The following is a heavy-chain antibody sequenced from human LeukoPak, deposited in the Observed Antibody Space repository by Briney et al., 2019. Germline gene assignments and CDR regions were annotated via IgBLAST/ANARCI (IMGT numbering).Heavy chain of an antibody. CDR1: GFTFSSYS. CDR2: ISRSSSYI. CDR3: ARSPYLDFWSGYYLNYYYGMDV. D-gene: IGHD3-3*01. V-gene: IGHV3-21*01. Sequence: GGSLRLSCAASGFTFSSYSMNWVRQAPGKGLEWVSSISRSSSYIYYADSVKGRFTISRDNAKNSLYLQMNSLRAEDTAVYYCARSPYLDFWSGYYLNYYYGMDVWGQGTTVTVSS. J-gene: IGHJ6*02.